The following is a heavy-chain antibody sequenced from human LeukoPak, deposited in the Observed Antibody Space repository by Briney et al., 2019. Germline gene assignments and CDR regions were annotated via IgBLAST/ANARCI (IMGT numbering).Heavy chain of an antibody. CDR1: DYTFRSHG. CDR2: ISCYDGET. CDR3: AKDPSNSVGRMTWFDP. J-gene: IGHJ5*02. D-gene: IGHD2/OR15-2a*01. V-gene: IGHV1-18*01. Sequence: ASVKVSCKASDYTFRSHGISWVRQAPGRGLEWMGWISCYDGETKYAQKFQGRVTMTTDTSTTTAYMELRSLRSDDTAIYYCAKDPSNSVGRMTWFDPWGQGTLVTVSS.